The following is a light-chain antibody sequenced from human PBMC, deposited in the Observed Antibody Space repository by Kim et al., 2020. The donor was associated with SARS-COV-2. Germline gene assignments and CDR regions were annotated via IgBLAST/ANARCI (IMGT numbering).Light chain of an antibody. CDR3: QAWDSSTVV. Sequence: VTQGQTARITCCGYKLGDKYACWYQQKPGQSPVLVIYQDSKRPSGIPERFSGSNSGNTATLTISGTQAMDEADYYCQAWDSSTVVFGGGTQLTVL. J-gene: IGLJ2*01. CDR1: KLGDKY. CDR2: QDS. V-gene: IGLV3-1*01.